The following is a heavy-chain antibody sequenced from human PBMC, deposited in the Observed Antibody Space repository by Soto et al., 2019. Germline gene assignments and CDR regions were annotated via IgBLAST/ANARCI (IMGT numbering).Heavy chain of an antibody. J-gene: IGHJ5*02. Sequence: PSETLSLTCAVSGGTFSSSYWCWFRRPPGKGQEWMGEINHSGSTNYNPSPMWLVTISVDTSKNQFSLKLSSVTASDTAVYYCACRTKSVLTHSWGQGTLVTVSS. CDR2: INHSGST. CDR3: ACRTKSVLTHS. V-gene: IGHV4-34*08. D-gene: IGHD1-20*01. CDR1: GGTFSSSY.